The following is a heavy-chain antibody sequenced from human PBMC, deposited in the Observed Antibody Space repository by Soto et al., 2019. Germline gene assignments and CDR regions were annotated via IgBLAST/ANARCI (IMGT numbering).Heavy chain of an antibody. D-gene: IGHD6-13*01. CDR2: FDPEDGET. Sequence: GVSVNVCCKVSGDTLTELSMHWVRHAPGQGLEWMGGFDPEDGETIYAQKFQGRVTMTEDTSTDTAYMELSSLRSEDTAVYYCATEAAAASRRGVYYYGMDVWGQGTTVTVSS. CDR1: GDTLTELS. CDR3: ATEAAAASRRGVYYYGMDV. V-gene: IGHV1-24*01. J-gene: IGHJ6*02.